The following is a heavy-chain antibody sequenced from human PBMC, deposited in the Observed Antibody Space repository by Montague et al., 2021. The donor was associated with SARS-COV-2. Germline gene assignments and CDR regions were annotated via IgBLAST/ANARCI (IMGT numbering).Heavy chain of an antibody. V-gene: IGHV3-23*01. Sequence: SLRLSCATSGFTFGSYAMSWVRQAPGKGLEWLSGIDAGGGAVFDADSVKGRFTTSRDNYKNTLYLQMNSLTADDTAVYYCARRNSGQHLVGSGWFEPWGQGTLVTVSS. D-gene: IGHD5-12*01. CDR2: IDAGGGAV. J-gene: IGHJ5*02. CDR3: ARRNSGQHLVGSGWFEP. CDR1: GFTFGSYA.